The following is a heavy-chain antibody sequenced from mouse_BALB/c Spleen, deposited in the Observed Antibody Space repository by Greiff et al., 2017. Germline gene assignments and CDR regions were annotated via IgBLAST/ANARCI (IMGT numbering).Heavy chain of an antibody. CDR1: GYSITSDYA. D-gene: IGHD1-2*01. V-gene: IGHV3-2*02. CDR2: ISYSGST. J-gene: IGHJ2*01. CDR3: AVYYGYEGLDY. Sequence: EVKLQESGPGLVKPSQSLSLTCTVTGYSITSDYAWNWIRQFPGNKLEWMGYISYSGSTSYNPSLKSRISITRDTSKNQFFLQLNSVTTEDTATYYCAVYYGYEGLDYWGQGTTLTVSA.